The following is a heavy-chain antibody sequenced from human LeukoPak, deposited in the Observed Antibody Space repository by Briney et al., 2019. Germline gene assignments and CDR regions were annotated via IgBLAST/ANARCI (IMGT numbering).Heavy chain of an antibody. CDR2: INHSGST. V-gene: IGHV4-34*01. CDR1: GGSFSGYY. CDR3: ARQGLLWFGELLRDAFDI. Sequence: TSETLSLTCAVYGGSFSGYYWSWIRQPPGKGLEWIGEINHSGSTNYNPSLKSRVTISVDTSKNQFSLKLSSVTAADTAVYYCARQGLLWFGELLRDAFDIWGQGTMVTVSS. D-gene: IGHD3-10*01. J-gene: IGHJ3*02.